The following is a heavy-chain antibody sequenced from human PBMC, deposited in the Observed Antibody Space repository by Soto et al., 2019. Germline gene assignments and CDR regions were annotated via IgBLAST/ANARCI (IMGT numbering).Heavy chain of an antibody. D-gene: IGHD4-17*01. J-gene: IGHJ4*02. CDR1: GGSLTSNSYY. CDR3: ARRSTVTYDY. V-gene: IGHV4-39*01. CDR2: FYYSQST. Sequence: PSETLSLTCTVSGGSLTSNSYYWGWIRQPPGKGLEWIGSFYYSQSTYFNPSLKSRVTISVETSKNQYSLKLSAVTAADTAVYYCARRSTVTYDYWGQGILVTVLL.